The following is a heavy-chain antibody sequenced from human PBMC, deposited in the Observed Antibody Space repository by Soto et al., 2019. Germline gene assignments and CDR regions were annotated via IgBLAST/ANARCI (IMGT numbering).Heavy chain of an antibody. V-gene: IGHV3-23*01. CDR3: ATIPDFWSGFKVGDYYYYMDV. D-gene: IGHD3-3*01. CDR1: GFTFSSYA. CDR2: ISGSGGST. J-gene: IGHJ6*03. Sequence: GGSLRLSCAASGFTFSSYAMSWVRQAPGKGLEWVSAISGSGGSTYYADSVKGRFTISRDNSKNTLYLQMNSLRAEDTAVYYCATIPDFWSGFKVGDYYYYMDVWGKGTTVTVSS.